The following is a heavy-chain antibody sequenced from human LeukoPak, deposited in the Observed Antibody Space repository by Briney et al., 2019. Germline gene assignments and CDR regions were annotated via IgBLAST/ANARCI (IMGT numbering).Heavy chain of an antibody. CDR3: ASGAGLMDV. J-gene: IGHJ6*02. Sequence: PGGSLRLSCAVSGFTFDDYTMHWVRQAPGKGLEWVSGISWNSGSIGYADSVKGRFTISRDNAKNSLYLQMNSLRAEDTAMYYCASGAGLMDVWGQGTTVTVSS. D-gene: IGHD3-3*01. CDR1: GFTFDDYT. V-gene: IGHV3-9*01. CDR2: ISWNSGSI.